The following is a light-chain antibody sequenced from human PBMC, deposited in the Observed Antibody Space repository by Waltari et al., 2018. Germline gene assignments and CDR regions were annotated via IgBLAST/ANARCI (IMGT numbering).Light chain of an antibody. Sequence: EIVLTQSPATLSLSPGERATLSCRASQNIGTYLAWYQQKPGQAPRLLMYDASLRASGTPVRISGSASGTDFTLAISSLEPEDFAVYYCQHRSARPMYTFGQGTKLEIK. CDR1: QNIGTY. J-gene: IGKJ2*01. V-gene: IGKV3-11*01. CDR3: QHRSARPMYT. CDR2: DAS.